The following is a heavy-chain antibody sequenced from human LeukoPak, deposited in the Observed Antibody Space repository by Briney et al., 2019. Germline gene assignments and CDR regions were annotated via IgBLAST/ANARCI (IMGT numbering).Heavy chain of an antibody. D-gene: IGHD4-11*01. CDR1: GYTFTGYY. CDR3: ARGLLGFMRSDYSNYWDNWFDP. Sequence: GASVKVSCKASGYTFTGYYMHWMRQAPGQGLEWMGWMNPNSGNTGYAQKFQGRVTITRNTSISTAYMELSSLRSEDTAVYYCARGLLGFMRSDYSNYWDNWFDPWGQGTLVTVSS. J-gene: IGHJ5*02. CDR2: MNPNSGNT. V-gene: IGHV1-8*03.